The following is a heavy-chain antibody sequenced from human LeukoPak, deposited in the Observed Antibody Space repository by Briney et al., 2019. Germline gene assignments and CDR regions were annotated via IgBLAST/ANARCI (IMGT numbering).Heavy chain of an antibody. CDR3: ARSQVYCSSTSCFTPSH. Sequence: GGSLRLSCAASGFTVSNNYMMWVRQAPGKGLEWVSDIYRSGGTNYADSVKGRFTISRDTSKNTLYLQMNSLRAEDTAVYYCARSQVYCSSTSCFTPSHWGQGTLVTVSS. CDR2: IYRSGGT. D-gene: IGHD2-2*02. CDR1: GFTVSNNY. J-gene: IGHJ4*02. V-gene: IGHV3-53*01.